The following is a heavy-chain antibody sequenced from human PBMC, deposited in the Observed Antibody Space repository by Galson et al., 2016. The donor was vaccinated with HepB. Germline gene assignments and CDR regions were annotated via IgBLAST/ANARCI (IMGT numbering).Heavy chain of an antibody. J-gene: IGHJ5*02. CDR1: GFTFSSYS. Sequence: SLRLSCAASGFTFSSYSMHWVRQAPGKRLEWVSSISYSSSYMPYADAVKGRFTISRDNAKNSLYLQMNSLGAEDTAVYFCASPFAPERGRYVLWGQGTLVTVSS. CDR3: ASPFAPERGRYVL. D-gene: IGHD3-16*01. CDR2: ISYSSSYM. V-gene: IGHV3-21*01.